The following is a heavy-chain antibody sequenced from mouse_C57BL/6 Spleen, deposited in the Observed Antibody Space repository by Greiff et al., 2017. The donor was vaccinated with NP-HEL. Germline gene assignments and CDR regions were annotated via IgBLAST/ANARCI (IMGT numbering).Heavy chain of an antibody. V-gene: IGHV1-64*01. D-gene: IGHD1-1*01. J-gene: IGHJ3*01. Sequence: VQLQQPGAELVKPGASVKLSCKASGYTFTSYWMHWVKQRPGQGLEWIGMIHPNSGSTNYNEKFKSKATLTVYKSSSTAYMQLSSLTSEDSAVYYCARSYYGSRIWFAYWGQGTLVTVSA. CDR3: ARSYYGSRIWFAY. CDR1: GYTFTSYW. CDR2: IHPNSGST.